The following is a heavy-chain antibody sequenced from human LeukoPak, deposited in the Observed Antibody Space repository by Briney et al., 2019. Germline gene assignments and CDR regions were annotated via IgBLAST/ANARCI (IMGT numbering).Heavy chain of an antibody. CDR3: AKTVSGSYSYQGGDY. Sequence: QPGGSLRLSCAASGFTFRAYSMNWVRQAPGKGLEWVSAISGSGENTNYADSVKGRFTMSRDNSRNMLYLQMNSLRDEDTAKYYCAKTVSGSYSYQGGDYWGQGTLVTVSS. CDR1: GFTFRAYS. D-gene: IGHD3-16*02. J-gene: IGHJ4*02. CDR2: ISGSGENT. V-gene: IGHV3-23*01.